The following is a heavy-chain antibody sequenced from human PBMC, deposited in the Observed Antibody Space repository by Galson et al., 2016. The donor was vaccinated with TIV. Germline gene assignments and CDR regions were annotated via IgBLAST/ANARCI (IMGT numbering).Heavy chain of an antibody. D-gene: IGHD2-15*01. CDR2: IYASGST. Sequence: TLSLTCTVSGGPMYSGNYHWTWIRQPAGKGLEWIGRIYASGSTTYIAFLKRRVTMSVDTSKNQFSLNLNSVTAADTAVYYCARACRAALSGGSCLSAVDVWGQGTTVIVSS. V-gene: IGHV4-61*02. CDR1: GGPMYSGNYH. J-gene: IGHJ6*02. CDR3: ARACRAALSGGSCLSAVDV.